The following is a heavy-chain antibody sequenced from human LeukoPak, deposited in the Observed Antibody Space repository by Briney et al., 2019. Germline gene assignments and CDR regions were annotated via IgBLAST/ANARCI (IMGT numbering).Heavy chain of an antibody. D-gene: IGHD1-26*01. J-gene: IGHJ4*02. V-gene: IGHV3-11*01. CDR2: ISSSGSTI. CDR1: GFTFSSYA. CDR3: ARDQWEPTDS. Sequence: GGSLRLSCAASGFTFSSYAMSWIRQAPGKGLEWVSYISSSGSTIYYADSVKGRFTISGDNAKNSLYLQTNSLRAEDTAVYYCARDQWEPTDSWGQGTLVTVSS.